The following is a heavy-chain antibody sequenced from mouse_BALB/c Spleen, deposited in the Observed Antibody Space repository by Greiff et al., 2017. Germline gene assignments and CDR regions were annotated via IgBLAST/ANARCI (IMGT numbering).Heavy chain of an antibody. J-gene: IGHJ2*01. V-gene: IGHV5-9*03. CDR1: GFTFSSYT. CDR3: ARYYYGSSFDY. CDR2: ISSGGGNT. Sequence: EVKLVESGGGLVKPGGSLKLSCAASGFTFSSYTMSWVRQTPEKRLEWVATISSGGGNTYYPDSVKGRFTISRDNAKNNLYLQMSSLRSEDTALYYCARYYYGSSFDYWGQGTTLTVSS. D-gene: IGHD1-1*01.